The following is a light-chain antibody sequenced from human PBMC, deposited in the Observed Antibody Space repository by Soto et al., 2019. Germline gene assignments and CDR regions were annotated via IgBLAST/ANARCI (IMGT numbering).Light chain of an antibody. V-gene: IGKV1-39*01. CDR3: QQSYSTVWT. CDR1: QTISSY. CDR2: AAS. Sequence: DIQMTQSPSSLSASVGDRVTITCRASQTISSYLNWYQQKPGEAPKLLIYAASTLQRGVPSRFSGSGSGTDFTLTISILQLEDFATYYCQQSYSTVWTFGQGTKVEVK. J-gene: IGKJ1*01.